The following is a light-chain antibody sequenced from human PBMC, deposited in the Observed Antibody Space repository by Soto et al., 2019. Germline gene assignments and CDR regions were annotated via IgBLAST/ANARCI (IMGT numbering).Light chain of an antibody. V-gene: IGKV3-20*01. J-gene: IGKJ1*01. Sequence: IVLTQSPGTLSLSPGERATLSCRASQSVSNSYLAWYQQKPGQPPRLLIYGASSMATGIPDRFSGSGSATDFTLIISRLEPEDFAVYYCQQYGNSPKWTLGQGTKVEIK. CDR3: QQYGNSPKWT. CDR1: QSVSNSY. CDR2: GAS.